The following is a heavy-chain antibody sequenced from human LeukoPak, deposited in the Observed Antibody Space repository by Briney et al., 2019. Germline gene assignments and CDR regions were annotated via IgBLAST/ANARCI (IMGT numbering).Heavy chain of an antibody. V-gene: IGHV3-23*01. CDR1: GFTFRSYA. D-gene: IGHD5-18*01. CDR3: AKPYSYDYQAFDY. J-gene: IGHJ4*02. Sequence: GGSLRLSCAASGFTFRSYAMTWVRQAPGKGLEWVSGISGSGGSTYYAESVKGRFTISRDNSKNTLYLQMDSLRAEDTAVYYCAKPYSYDYQAFDYWGQGTQVTVSS. CDR2: ISGSGGST.